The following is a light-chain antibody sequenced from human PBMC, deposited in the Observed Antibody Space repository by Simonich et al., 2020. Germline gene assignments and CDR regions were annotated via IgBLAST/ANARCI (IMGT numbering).Light chain of an antibody. CDR3: MQSIQLPIT. V-gene: IGKV2D-29*02. Sequence: DIVMTQTPLSLSVTPGQPASLSCKSSQSLLHSDGKTYLDWYLQKPGQSPQLLIYEGSNRFSGVPDRFSGSGSGTDFTLKISRVEAEDVGVYYCMQSIQLPITFGQGTRLEIK. CDR2: EGS. J-gene: IGKJ5*01. CDR1: QSLLHSDGKTY.